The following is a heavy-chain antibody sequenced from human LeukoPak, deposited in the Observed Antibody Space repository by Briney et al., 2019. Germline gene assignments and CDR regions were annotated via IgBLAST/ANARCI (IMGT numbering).Heavy chain of an antibody. CDR1: GFTFSSYW. D-gene: IGHD3-22*01. V-gene: IGHV3-74*01. CDR2: INSDGSST. Sequence: GGSLRLSCAASGFTFSSYWMHWVRQAPGKGLVWVSRINSDGSSTSYADFVKGRFTISRDNAKNTLYLQMNSLRAEDTAVYYCARAVSLYYDSSGYYYIDYWGQGTLVTVSS. J-gene: IGHJ4*02. CDR3: ARAVSLYYDSSGYYYIDY.